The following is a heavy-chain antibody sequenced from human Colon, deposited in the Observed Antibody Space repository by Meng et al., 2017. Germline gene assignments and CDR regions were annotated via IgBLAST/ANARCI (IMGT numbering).Heavy chain of an antibody. D-gene: IGHD3-9*01. Sequence: PLRPWAVVPLLPPGPLSLTSAGYGGSFSNYYVAWIRPPPGKGLQWIGEIHPSGSSYYIPSLQSRVTITLDTSKNQFSLTLSSLTAADTAVYYCARVVDWAKSGNFWGQGTLVTVSS. CDR2: IHPSGSS. J-gene: IGHJ4*02. CDR3: ARVVDWAKSGNF. V-gene: IGHV4-34*01. CDR1: GGSFSNYY.